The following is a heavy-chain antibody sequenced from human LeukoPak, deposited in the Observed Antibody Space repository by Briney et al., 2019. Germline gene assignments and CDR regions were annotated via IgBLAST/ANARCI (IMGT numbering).Heavy chain of an antibody. CDR2: INPNSGGT. CDR3: ARGITMVRGVIRWFDP. Sequence: ASVKVSCKASGYTFTDYYMHWVRQAPGQGLEWMGWINPNSGGTNYAQKFQGRVTMTRDTSISTAYMELSRLRSDDPAVYYCARGITMVRGVIRWFDPWGQGTLVTVSS. V-gene: IGHV1-2*02. CDR1: GYTFTDYY. J-gene: IGHJ5*02. D-gene: IGHD3-10*01.